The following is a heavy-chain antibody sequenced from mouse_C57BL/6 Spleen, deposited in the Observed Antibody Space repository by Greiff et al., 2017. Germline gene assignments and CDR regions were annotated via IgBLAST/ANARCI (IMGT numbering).Heavy chain of an antibody. CDR2: ISYDGSN. J-gene: IGHJ3*01. CDR1: GYSITSGYY. V-gene: IGHV3-6*01. CDR3: ARLYYDYAWFAY. Sequence: EVQRVESGPGLVKPSQSLSLTCSVTGYSITSGYYWNWIRQFPGNKLEWMGYISYDGSNNYNPSLKNRISITRDTSKNQFFLKLNSVTTEDTATYYCARLYYDYAWFAYWGQGTLVTVSA. D-gene: IGHD2-4*01.